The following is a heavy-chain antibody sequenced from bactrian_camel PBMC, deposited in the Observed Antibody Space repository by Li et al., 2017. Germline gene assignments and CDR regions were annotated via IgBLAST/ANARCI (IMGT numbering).Heavy chain of an antibody. D-gene: IGHD1*01. J-gene: IGHJ4*01. CDR2: IAGAGNP. V-gene: IGHV3S53*01. CDR1: DYTYASGC. CDR3: ATALTCSLRTPSAYRD. Sequence: HVQLVESGGGSEQAGGSLRLSCVASDYTYASGCMGWFRQAPGKEREGVASIAGAGNPAYVDAVKGRFTISKDNAKNTVYLQMNSLTAEDTAMYYCATALTCSLRTPSAYRDWGQGTQVTVS.